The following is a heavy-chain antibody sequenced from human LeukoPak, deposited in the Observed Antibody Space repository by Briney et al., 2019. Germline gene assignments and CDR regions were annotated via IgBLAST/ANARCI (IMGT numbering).Heavy chain of an antibody. V-gene: IGHV4-39*01. Sequence: PSETLSLTCSVSDDSFTSYSHYWGWIRQPPGQGLEWIGSMFYTGSAYYNSSLKSRATISVDASQNHFSLKLSSVTAADTAVYYGAKVLILSGGPDSYFDPWGQGTLVTVSS. CDR2: MFYTGSA. CDR1: DDSFTSYSHY. CDR3: AKVLILSGGPDSYFDP. D-gene: IGHD3-10*01. J-gene: IGHJ5*02.